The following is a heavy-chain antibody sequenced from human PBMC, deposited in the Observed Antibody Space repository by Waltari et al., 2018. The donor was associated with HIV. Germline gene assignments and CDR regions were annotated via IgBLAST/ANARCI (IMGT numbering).Heavy chain of an antibody. J-gene: IGHJ4*02. CDR1: GYTFTSYD. Sequence: QVQLVQSGAEVKKPGASVKVSCKASGYTFTSYDINWVRQATGQGLEWMGWRNPNSGNTGDAQKCQGRVTMTRNTSISTAYMELSSLRSEDTAVYYCARGGKYYYDSSGYYYRPFDYWGQGTLVTVSS. CDR3: ARGGKYYYDSSGYYYRPFDY. V-gene: IGHV1-8*01. D-gene: IGHD3-22*01. CDR2: RNPNSGNT.